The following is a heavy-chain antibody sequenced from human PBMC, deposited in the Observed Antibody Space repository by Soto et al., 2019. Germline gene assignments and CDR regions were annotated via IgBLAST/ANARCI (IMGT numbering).Heavy chain of an antibody. CDR3: AGSPPGVAGRYYFDF. V-gene: IGHV3-33*01. Sequence: QVQLVESGGGGVQPGRSLRLSCAASGFAFSNYGMHWVRQTPGKGLEWVALIWYDGSNKYYADSVKGRFTISRDNSKHTLYLQMHSVRAEDAYVYFCAGSPPGVAGRYYFDFWGQGTLVTVSS. D-gene: IGHD6-6*01. J-gene: IGHJ4*02. CDR2: IWYDGSNK. CDR1: GFAFSNYG.